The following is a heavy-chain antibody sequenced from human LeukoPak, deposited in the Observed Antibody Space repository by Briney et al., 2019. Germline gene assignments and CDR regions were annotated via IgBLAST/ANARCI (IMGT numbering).Heavy chain of an antibody. D-gene: IGHD2-2*01. CDR3: ARGGDSTNY. Sequence: GASVKVSCKASGYTFIDYYVHWVRQAPGQGLEWMGQINSNSGGTNYAQKFRDRVTITRDTAISTAYMELSWLTSDDTAVYFCARGGDSTNYWGQGTLVTVSS. CDR1: GYTFIDYY. CDR2: INSNSGGT. V-gene: IGHV1-2*06. J-gene: IGHJ4*02.